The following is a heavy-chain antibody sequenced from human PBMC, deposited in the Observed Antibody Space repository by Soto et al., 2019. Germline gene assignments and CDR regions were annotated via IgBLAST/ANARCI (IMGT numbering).Heavy chain of an antibody. J-gene: IGHJ4*02. CDR1: GGSISSYY. CDR3: ARRYGDSCDY. V-gene: IGHV4-59*08. Sequence: QVQLQESGPGLVKPSETLSLTCTVSGGSISSYYWSWIRQPPGKGLEWIGYIYNSGRTNYNPSLSSRATISVDSTRTQSTLKMSSVTAADAAVYYWARRYGDSCDYWGQGTLVTVSS. D-gene: IGHD3-10*01. CDR2: IYNSGRT.